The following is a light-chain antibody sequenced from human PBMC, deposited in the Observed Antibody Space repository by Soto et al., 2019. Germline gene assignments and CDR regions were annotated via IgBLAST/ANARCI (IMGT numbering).Light chain of an antibody. J-gene: IGLJ3*02. CDR3: SSYTSSSPWV. V-gene: IGLV2-14*01. CDR2: DVS. Sequence: QSALTQPASVSGSPGQSITISCTGTSSDVGGYNYVSWYQQHTGKAPKLMIYDVSNRPSGVSNRFSGSKSGNTASLTISGLQAEDEADYYCSSYTSSSPWVLGGGT. CDR1: SSDVGGYNY.